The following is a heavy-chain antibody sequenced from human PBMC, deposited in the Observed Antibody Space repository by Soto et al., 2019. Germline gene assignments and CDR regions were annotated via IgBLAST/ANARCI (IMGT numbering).Heavy chain of an antibody. CDR2: INSDGSST. CDR1: GFTFSSYW. J-gene: IGHJ4*02. V-gene: IGHV3-74*01. Sequence: GGSLRLSCAASGFTFSSYWMHWVRQAPGKGLVWVSRINSDGSSTSYADSVKGRFTISRDNAKNTLYLQMNSLRAEDTAVYYCARDGELWSGYSDTRKFDYWGQGTLVTVSS. D-gene: IGHD3-3*01. CDR3: ARDGELWSGYSDTRKFDY.